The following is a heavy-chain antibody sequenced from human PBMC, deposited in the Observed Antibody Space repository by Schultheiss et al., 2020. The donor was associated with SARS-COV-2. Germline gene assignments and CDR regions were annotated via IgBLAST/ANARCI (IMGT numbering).Heavy chain of an antibody. CDR3: AKAEVYSYSSGWYGNLLGFLDY. V-gene: IGHV3-30*04. CDR1: GFTFSSYA. J-gene: IGHJ4*02. Sequence: GGSLRLSCAASGFTFSSYAMHWVRQAPGKGLEWVAVISYDGSNKYYADSVKGRFTISRDNSKNTLCLQMNSLRAEDTAVYYCAKAEVYSYSSGWYGNLLGFLDYWGQGTLVTVSS. CDR2: ISYDGSNK. D-gene: IGHD6-19*01.